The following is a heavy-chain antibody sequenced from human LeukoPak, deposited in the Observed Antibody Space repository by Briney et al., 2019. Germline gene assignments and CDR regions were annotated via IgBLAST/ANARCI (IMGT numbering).Heavy chain of an antibody. J-gene: IGHJ4*02. V-gene: IGHV4-39*01. CDR1: GGSISSSSYY. CDR3: ARHVLTSASWGKVDY. CDR2: IYYSGST. D-gene: IGHD2-2*01. Sequence: SETLSLTCTVSGGSISSSSYYWGWIRQPPGKGLEWIGSIYYSGSTYYNPSLKSRVTISVDTSKNQFSLKLSSVTAADTAVYYCARHVLTSASWGKVDYWGQGTLVTVSS.